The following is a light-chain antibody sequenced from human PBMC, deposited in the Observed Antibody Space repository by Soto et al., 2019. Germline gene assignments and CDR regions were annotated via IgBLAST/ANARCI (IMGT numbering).Light chain of an antibody. CDR1: SSDVGGYNY. J-gene: IGLJ1*01. CDR2: DVS. CDR3: YSYTSSNTYV. Sequence: QSALTQPASVSGAPGQSITISCTGTSSDVGGYNYASWYQHHPGKVPQLMIYDVSNRPSGVSNRFSGSKSGNTASLTISGLQAEDGADYYCYSYTSSNTYVFGTGTKVTV. V-gene: IGLV2-14*03.